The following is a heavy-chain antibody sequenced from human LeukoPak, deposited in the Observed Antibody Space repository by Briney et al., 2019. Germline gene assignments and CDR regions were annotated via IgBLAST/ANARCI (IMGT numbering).Heavy chain of an antibody. Sequence: EASVKVSCKASGYTFTSYGISWVRQAPGQGLEWMGRIIPILGVANYAQKFQGRVTITADKSTSTAYMELSSLRSEDTAVYYCARVIAAVLYWGQGTLVTVSS. J-gene: IGHJ4*02. V-gene: IGHV1-69*04. CDR3: ARVIAAVLY. D-gene: IGHD6-13*01. CDR2: IIPILGVA. CDR1: GYTFTSYG.